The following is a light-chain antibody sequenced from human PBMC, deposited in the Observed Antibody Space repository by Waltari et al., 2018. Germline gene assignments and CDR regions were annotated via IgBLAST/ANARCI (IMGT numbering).Light chain of an antibody. Sequence: DIQMTQSPSSVSASVGDTVTITCRASQDISNQLTWYQQKPGKAPKFLIYDASTLESGVPSRFSGSGSGTDFTLTISSLEPEDFAVYYCQRRTGWPMTFGQGTRLEIK. CDR3: QRRTGWPMT. CDR2: DAS. V-gene: IGKV1-12*01. J-gene: IGKJ5*01. CDR1: QDISNQ.